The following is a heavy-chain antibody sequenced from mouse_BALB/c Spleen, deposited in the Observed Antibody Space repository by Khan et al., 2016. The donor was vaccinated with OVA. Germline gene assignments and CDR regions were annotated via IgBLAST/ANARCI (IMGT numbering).Heavy chain of an antibody. V-gene: IGHV3-2*02. CDR1: GYSITSDYA. CDR3: GSIRFYYRFSFFDY. D-gene: IGHD2-14*01. CDR2: ISYSGST. J-gene: IGHJ2*01. Sequence: EVKLEESGPGLVKPSQSLSLTCTVTGYSITSDYAWNWIRQFPGNKLEWMGYISYSGSTSYNPSLESRISIIRDTSKNQFFLQLNSVTTEDTATYYWGSIRFYYRFSFFDYWGQGTTLTVSS.